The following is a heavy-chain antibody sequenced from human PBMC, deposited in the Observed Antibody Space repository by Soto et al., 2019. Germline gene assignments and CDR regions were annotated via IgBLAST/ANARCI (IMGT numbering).Heavy chain of an antibody. J-gene: IGHJ4*02. CDR3: AKDYYDSSGYCPGY. D-gene: IGHD3-22*01. CDR2: ISGSGGST. CDR1: GFTFSSYA. Sequence: GGSLRLSCAASGFTFSSYAMSWVRQAPGKGLEWVSAISGSGGSTYYADSVKGRFTISRDNSKNTLYLQMNSLRAEDTAVYYCAKDYYDSSGYCPGYWGQGTLVTVSS. V-gene: IGHV3-23*01.